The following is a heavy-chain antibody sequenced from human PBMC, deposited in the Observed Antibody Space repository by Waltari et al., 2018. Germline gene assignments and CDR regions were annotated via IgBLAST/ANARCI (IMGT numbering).Heavy chain of an antibody. J-gene: IGHJ6*03. CDR1: GYTFTSYY. V-gene: IGHV1-46*01. Sequence: QVQLVQSGAEVKKPGASGKVSCKASGYTFTSYYIHWVRQAPGQGLEWMGVIDPSGGGTRFAQKFQGRVTMTRDTSTSTVYMEMSSLRSEDTAVYYCARDGVQGRNYYYYMDVWGKGTTVTVSS. D-gene: IGHD3-10*01. CDR2: IDPSGGGT. CDR3: ARDGVQGRNYYYYMDV.